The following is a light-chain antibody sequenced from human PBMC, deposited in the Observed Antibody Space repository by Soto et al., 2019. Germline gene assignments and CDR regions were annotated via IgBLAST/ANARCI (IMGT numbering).Light chain of an antibody. J-gene: IGKJ5*01. CDR2: AAS. Sequence: DSQMTHSPFSMSASVGRRLTITCRAGQSIFSSLNWYQHKPVKAPKLMXYAASTLQSGVPSRFRGSGYATDFAPTISSLTPEDFATYYCQQSYNSPPITFGQGTRLEIK. V-gene: IGKV1-39*01. CDR1: QSIFSS. CDR3: QQSYNSPPIT.